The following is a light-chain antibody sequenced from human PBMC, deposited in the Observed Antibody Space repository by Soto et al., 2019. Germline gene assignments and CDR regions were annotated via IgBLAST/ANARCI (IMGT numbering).Light chain of an antibody. CDR1: QSVSSNY. Sequence: EIVLTQSPGTLSLSPGERATLSCRASQSVSSNYLAWYQQKPGQAPSLLIYDASSRATGIPDRFSGSGSGTDFNLTISRLEPEDVAMYYCQQYGSSAPITFGQGTRLEIE. CDR2: DAS. V-gene: IGKV3-20*01. CDR3: QQYGSSAPIT. J-gene: IGKJ5*01.